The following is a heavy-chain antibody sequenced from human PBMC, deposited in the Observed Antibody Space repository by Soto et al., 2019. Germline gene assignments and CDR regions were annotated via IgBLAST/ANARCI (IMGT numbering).Heavy chain of an antibody. CDR1: GFTFSSYA. J-gene: IGHJ4*02. CDR2: ISGSGGST. CDR3: AKLQQQLVPLHVYYFDY. Sequence: EVQLLESGGGLVQPGGSLRLSCAASGFTFSSYAMSWVRQAPGKGLEWVSAISGSGGSTYYADSVKGRFTISRDNSKNTLYLQMNSLRAEDTAVYYCAKLQQQLVPLHVYYFDYWGQGTLVTVSS. V-gene: IGHV3-23*01. D-gene: IGHD6-13*01.